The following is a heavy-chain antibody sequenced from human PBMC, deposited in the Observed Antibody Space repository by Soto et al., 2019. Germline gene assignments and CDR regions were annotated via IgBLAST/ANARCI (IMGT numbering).Heavy chain of an antibody. CDR3: ARDWGVYYGMDV. CDR2: IYYSGST. Sequence: PXXTLSLPFTVSGGSISSYYWRLILQPPGKGLEWIGYIYYSGSTNYNPSLKSRVTISVDTSKNQFSLKLSSVTAADTAVYYCARDWGVYYGMDVWGQGTTVTVSS. J-gene: IGHJ6*02. D-gene: IGHD3-16*01. V-gene: IGHV4-59*01. CDR1: GGSISSYY.